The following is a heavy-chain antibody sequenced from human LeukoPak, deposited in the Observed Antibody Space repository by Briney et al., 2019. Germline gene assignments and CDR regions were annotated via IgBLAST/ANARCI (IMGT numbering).Heavy chain of an antibody. CDR1: GGSISSYY. Sequence: SETLSLTCTVSGGSISSYYWSWIRQPPGKGLEWIGYIYYSGSANYNPSLKSRVTISVDTSKNQFSLKLSSVTAADTAVYYCARATIFGVVHPRGWFDPWGQGTLVTVSS. J-gene: IGHJ5*02. D-gene: IGHD3-3*01. CDR3: ARATIFGVVHPRGWFDP. CDR2: IYYSGSA. V-gene: IGHV4-59*12.